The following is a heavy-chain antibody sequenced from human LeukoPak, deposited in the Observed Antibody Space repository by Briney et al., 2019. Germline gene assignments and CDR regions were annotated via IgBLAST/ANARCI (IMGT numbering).Heavy chain of an antibody. D-gene: IGHD3-22*01. Sequence: GGSLRLSCAASGFTFSSYSMNWVRQAPGKGLEWVSYISSSSSTIYYADSVKGRFTISRDNAKNSLYLQMNSLRAEDTAVYYCARDRHYYDSSGYHYYYGMDVWGQGTTVTVS. CDR3: ARDRHYYDSSGYHYYYGMDV. J-gene: IGHJ6*02. V-gene: IGHV3-48*04. CDR2: ISSSSSTI. CDR1: GFTFSSYS.